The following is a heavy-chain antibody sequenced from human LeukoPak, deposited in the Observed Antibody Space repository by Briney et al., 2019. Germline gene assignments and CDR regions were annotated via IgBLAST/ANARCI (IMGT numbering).Heavy chain of an antibody. CDR3: AKARSSGWYGDAFDI. CDR2: ISGSGGST. Sequence: GGSLRLSCAASGFTFSSYAMSWVRQAPGKRLEWVSAISGSGGSTYYADSVKGRFTISRDNSKNTLYLQMNSLRAEDTAVYYCAKARSSGWYGDAFDIWGQGTMVTVSS. V-gene: IGHV3-23*01. D-gene: IGHD6-19*01. CDR1: GFTFSSYA. J-gene: IGHJ3*02.